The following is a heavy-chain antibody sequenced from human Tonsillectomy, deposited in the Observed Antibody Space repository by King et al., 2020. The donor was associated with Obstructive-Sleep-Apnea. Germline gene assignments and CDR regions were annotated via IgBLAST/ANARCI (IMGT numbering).Heavy chain of an antibody. CDR3: ARDMSAYDSTSPAY. CDR2: ISSNSGAT. D-gene: IGHD3-10*01. Sequence: QLVQSGAEVKKPGASVKVSCKASGYTFTGYYIHWVRQAPGQGLEWLGWISSNSGATKYAQKFQNRVTMTRDTSISTAYMDLSRRRSDDTATYFCARDMSAYDSTSPAYWGQGTLVTVSS. J-gene: IGHJ4*02. V-gene: IGHV1-2*02. CDR1: GYTFTGYY.